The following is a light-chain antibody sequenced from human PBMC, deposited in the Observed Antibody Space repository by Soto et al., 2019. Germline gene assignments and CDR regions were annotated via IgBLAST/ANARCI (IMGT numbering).Light chain of an antibody. CDR3: QQYHSTIRA. J-gene: IGKJ1*01. Sequence: EIVLTQSPGTLSLSPGESATLSCTTSQSVINNYVAWYQQKPGQAPSLLIYGTSGRATGIPDRFSAGGSGTDFTLTISRLEPEDFAVYYCQQYHSTIRAFGHGTKVAIK. CDR1: QSVINNY. CDR2: GTS. V-gene: IGKV3-20*01.